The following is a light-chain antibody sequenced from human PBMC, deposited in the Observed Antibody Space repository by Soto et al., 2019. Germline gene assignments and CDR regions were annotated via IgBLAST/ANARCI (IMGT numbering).Light chain of an antibody. V-gene: IGKV3-20*01. CDR1: QSVSNNY. J-gene: IGKJ2*01. CDR2: SAS. Sequence: QCSSKLTLSPGERATLSSSASQSVSNNYLAWYQQKPGQAPRLLIYSASNSTTGIPDRLRGSGSERDSTPTISRLDPEDFAVFFFNDTGTTGMYT. CDR3: NDTGTTGMYT.